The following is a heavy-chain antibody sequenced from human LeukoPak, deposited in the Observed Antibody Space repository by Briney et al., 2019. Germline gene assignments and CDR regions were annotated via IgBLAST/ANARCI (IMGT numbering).Heavy chain of an antibody. V-gene: IGHV3-30-3*02. D-gene: IGHD4-11*01. J-gene: IGHJ4*02. CDR1: GFTFSSYA. CDR2: ISYDGSNK. Sequence: QPGRSLRLSCAASGFTFSSYAMHWVRQAPGKGLEWVAVISYDGSNKYYADSVKGRFTISRDNSKNTLYLQMNSLRAEDTAVYYCAKTGAYSLFDYWGQGTLVTVSS. CDR3: AKTGAYSLFDY.